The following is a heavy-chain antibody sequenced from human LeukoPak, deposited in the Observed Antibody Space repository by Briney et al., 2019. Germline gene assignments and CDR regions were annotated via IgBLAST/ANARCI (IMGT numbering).Heavy chain of an antibody. Sequence: GGSLRLSCAASGFTFSSYSMNWVHQAPGKGLEWVSSISSSSGYIHYADSVKGRFTISRDNAKNSLYLQMNSLRAEDTAVYYCARDRGYYDSSGFKGYFQHWGQGTLITVSS. D-gene: IGHD3-22*01. CDR1: GFTFSSYS. J-gene: IGHJ1*01. V-gene: IGHV3-21*01. CDR2: ISSSSGYI. CDR3: ARDRGYYDSSGFKGYFQH.